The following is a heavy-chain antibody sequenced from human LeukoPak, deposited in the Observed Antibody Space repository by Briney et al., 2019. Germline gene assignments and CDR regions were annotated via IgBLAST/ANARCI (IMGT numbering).Heavy chain of an antibody. D-gene: IGHD3-10*02. CDR2: ISSSGSTI. CDR3: AELGITMIGGV. J-gene: IGHJ6*04. V-gene: IGHV3-48*03. CDR1: GFTFSSYE. Sequence: GGSLRLPCAASGFTFSSYEMNWVRQAPGKGLEWVSYISSSGSTIYYVDSVKGRFTISRDNAKNSLYLQMNSLRAEDTAVYYCAELGITMIGGVWGKGTTVTISS.